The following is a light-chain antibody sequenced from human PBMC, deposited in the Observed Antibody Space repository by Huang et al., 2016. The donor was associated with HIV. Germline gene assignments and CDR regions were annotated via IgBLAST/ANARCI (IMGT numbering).Light chain of an antibody. Sequence: DIVVTQSPLSLPVTPGEPASISCRSSQPLLHGSAYNYLDWYLQKPGQSPQLLIYLAYNRASGGPDRFSGSGSGTDFTLEISRVEPEDVGVYYCMQTLQTPFTFGQGTRVEI. CDR1: QPLLHGSAYNY. CDR2: LAY. V-gene: IGKV2-28*01. CDR3: MQTLQTPFT. J-gene: IGKJ2*01.